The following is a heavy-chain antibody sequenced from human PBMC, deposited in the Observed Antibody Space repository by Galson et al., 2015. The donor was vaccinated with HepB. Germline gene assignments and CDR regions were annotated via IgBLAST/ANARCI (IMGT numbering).Heavy chain of an antibody. CDR3: AVPYSSGWDDAFDI. J-gene: IGHJ3*02. Sequence: SVKVSCKASGGTFSSYAISWVRQAPGQGLEWMGRIIPILGIANYAQKFQGRVTITADKSTSTAYMELSSLRSEDTAVYYCAVPYSSGWDDAFDIWGQGTMVTVSS. CDR1: GGTFSSYA. V-gene: IGHV1-69*04. CDR2: IIPILGIA. D-gene: IGHD6-19*01.